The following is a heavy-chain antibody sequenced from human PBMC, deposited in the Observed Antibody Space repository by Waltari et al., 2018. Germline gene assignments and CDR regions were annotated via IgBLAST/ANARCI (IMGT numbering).Heavy chain of an antibody. V-gene: IGHV3-53*01. Sequence: EVQLVESGGGLIQPGGSMSLSCASTGFPVSSNYMSWVRQAPGKGLEWVSVIYSGGSTYYADSVKGRFTISRDNSKNTLYLQMNSLRAEDTAVYYCARDSPYSSSWSDYWGQGTLVTVSS. CDR2: IYSGGST. J-gene: IGHJ4*02. D-gene: IGHD6-13*01. CDR1: GFPVSSNY. CDR3: ARDSPYSSSWSDY.